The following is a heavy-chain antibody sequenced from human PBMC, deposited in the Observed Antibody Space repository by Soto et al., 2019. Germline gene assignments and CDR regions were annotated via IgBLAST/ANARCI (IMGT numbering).Heavy chain of an antibody. V-gene: IGHV3-23*01. CDR3: AKDQGTAAAYYYDSIFDY. D-gene: IGHD3-22*01. CDR1: GFTFSSYA. Sequence: GGSLRLSCAASGFTFSSYAMSWVRQAPGKGLEWVSAISGSGGSTYHADSVKGRFTISRDNSKNTLYLQMNSLRAEDTAVYYCAKDQGTAAAYYYDSIFDYWGQGTLVTVSS. CDR2: ISGSGGST. J-gene: IGHJ4*02.